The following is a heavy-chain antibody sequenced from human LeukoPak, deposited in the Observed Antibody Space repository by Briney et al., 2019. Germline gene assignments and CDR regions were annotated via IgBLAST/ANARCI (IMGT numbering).Heavy chain of an antibody. J-gene: IGHJ3*02. CDR1: GFTFSSYS. V-gene: IGHV3-48*02. CDR3: AREVYYYDSSGYPRPPYDAFDI. D-gene: IGHD3-22*01. CDR2: ISSSSTI. Sequence: GGSLRLSCAASGFTFSSYSMNWVRQAPGKGLEWVSYISSSSTIYYADSVKGRFTISRDNAKNSLYLQMNSLRDEDTAVYYCAREVYYYDSSGYPRPPYDAFDIWAKGQWSPSLQ.